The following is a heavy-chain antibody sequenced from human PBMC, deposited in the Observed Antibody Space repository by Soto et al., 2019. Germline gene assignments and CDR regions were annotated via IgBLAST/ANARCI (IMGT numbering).Heavy chain of an antibody. CDR1: GFTFSNAW. CDR3: TTDRPDRTGYNDY. CDR2: IKSKTDGGTT. Sequence: PGGSLRLSCAASGFTFSNAWMSWVRQALGKGLEWVGRIKSKTDGGTTDYAAPVKGRFTISRDDSKNTLYLQMNSLKTEDTAVYYCTTDRPDRTGYNDYWGQGTLVTVSS. J-gene: IGHJ4*02. D-gene: IGHD2-8*02. V-gene: IGHV3-15*01.